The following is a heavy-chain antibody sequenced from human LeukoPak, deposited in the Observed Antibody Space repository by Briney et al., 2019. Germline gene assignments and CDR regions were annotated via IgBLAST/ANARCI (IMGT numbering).Heavy chain of an antibody. Sequence: GGSLRLSCAASGFTFSSYSMNWVRQAPGKGLEWVSYISSSSSTIYYADSVKGRFTISRDNAKNSLYLQMNSLRAEDTAVYYCAELGITMIGGVWGKGTTVTIPS. D-gene: IGHD3-10*02. CDR1: GFTFSSYS. J-gene: IGHJ6*04. CDR3: AELGITMIGGV. V-gene: IGHV3-48*01. CDR2: ISSSSSTI.